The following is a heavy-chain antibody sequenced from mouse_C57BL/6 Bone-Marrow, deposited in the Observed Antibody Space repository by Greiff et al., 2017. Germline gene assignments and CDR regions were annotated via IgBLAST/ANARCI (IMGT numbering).Heavy chain of an antibody. Sequence: EVKLMESEGGLVQPGSSMKLSCTASGFTFSDYYMAWVRQVPEKGLEWVANINYDGSSTYYLDSLQSRFIISRDNAKNTLYLKMSSLKSEDTATYYFAREAPYGNYFYWYFDVWGTGTTVTVSS. CDR3: AREAPYGNYFYWYFDV. CDR1: GFTFSDYY. V-gene: IGHV5-16*01. D-gene: IGHD2-1*01. CDR2: INYDGSST. J-gene: IGHJ1*03.